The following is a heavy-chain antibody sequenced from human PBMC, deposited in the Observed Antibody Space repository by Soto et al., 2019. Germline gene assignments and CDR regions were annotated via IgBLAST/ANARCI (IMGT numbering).Heavy chain of an antibody. CDR3: ARDVAEYYDFWSGYYRSDAFDI. J-gene: IGHJ3*02. CDR1: GFTFSSYW. V-gene: IGHV3-74*01. CDR2: INSDGSST. D-gene: IGHD3-3*01. Sequence: GGSLRLSCAASGFTFSSYWMHWVRQAPGKGLVWVSRINSDGSSTSYADSVKGRFTISRDNAKNTLYLQMNSLRAEDTAVYYCARDVAEYYDFWSGYYRSDAFDIWGQGTMVTVSS.